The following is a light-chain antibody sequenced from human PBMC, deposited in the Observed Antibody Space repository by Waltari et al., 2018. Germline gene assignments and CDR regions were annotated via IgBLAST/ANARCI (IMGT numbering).Light chain of an antibody. CDR1: SPNLARHN. CDR2: QPN. CDR3: AAWDDNLIGAV. Sequence: QSVLTQPPSASGPPGQSGTISCSGRSPNLARHNDSRYQQLQGTAPKLLISQPNQRHSGVPDRFSGSKSGTSASLAISGLRSEDEADYYCAAWDDNLIGAVFGGGTQLTVL. V-gene: IGLV1-47*01. J-gene: IGLJ7*01.